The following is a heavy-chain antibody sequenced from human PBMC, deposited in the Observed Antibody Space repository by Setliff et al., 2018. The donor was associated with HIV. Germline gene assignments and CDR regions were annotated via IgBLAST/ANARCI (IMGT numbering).Heavy chain of an antibody. J-gene: IGHJ4*02. CDR3: ARDRIPSKWLLESDY. CDR1: GYRFSSYG. D-gene: IGHD3-22*01. Sequence: ASVKVSCKASGYRFSSYGISWVRQAPGQGLEWMGWTSAYNGNTNYAPELHGRVTMTTDTSTSTASLELRSLRSDDTAVYYCARDRIPSKWLLESDYWGQGTLVTVSS. V-gene: IGHV1-18*01. CDR2: TSAYNGNT.